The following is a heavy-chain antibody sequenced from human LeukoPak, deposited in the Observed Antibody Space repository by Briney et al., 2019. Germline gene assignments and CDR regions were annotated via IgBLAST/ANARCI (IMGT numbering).Heavy chain of an antibody. J-gene: IGHJ5*02. D-gene: IGHD3-3*01. V-gene: IGHV4-38-2*02. Sequence: SETLSLTCTVSGYSISSGYYWGWIRQPPGKGLEWIGSIYHSGSTYYNPSLKSRVTISVDTSKNQFSLKLSSVTAADTAVYYCARGGGYDFWSGAYNWFDPWGQGTLVTVSS. CDR2: IYHSGST. CDR3: ARGGGYDFWSGAYNWFDP. CDR1: GYSISSGYY.